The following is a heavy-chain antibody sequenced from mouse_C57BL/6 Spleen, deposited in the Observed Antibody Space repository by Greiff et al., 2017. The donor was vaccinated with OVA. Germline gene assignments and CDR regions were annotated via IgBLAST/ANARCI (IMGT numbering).Heavy chain of an antibody. CDR2: IWRGGST. Sequence: QVQLQQSGPGLVQPSQSLSITCTVSGFSLTSYGVHWVRQSPGKGLEWLGVIWRGGSTDYNAAFMSRLSITKDNSKSQVFFKMNSLQADDTAIYYCAIPNYYGSSYYAMDYWGQGTSVTVSS. CDR1: GFSLTSYG. V-gene: IGHV2-5*01. D-gene: IGHD1-1*01. J-gene: IGHJ4*01. CDR3: AIPNYYGSSYYAMDY.